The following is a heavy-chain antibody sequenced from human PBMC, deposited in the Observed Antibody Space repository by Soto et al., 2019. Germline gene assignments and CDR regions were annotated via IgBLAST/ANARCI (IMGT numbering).Heavy chain of an antibody. CDR3: AKSGGSSFYY. V-gene: IGHV3-30*18. D-gene: IGHD2-15*01. CDR1: GFTFSSYG. J-gene: IGHJ4*02. CDR2: ISYDGSNK. Sequence: QVQLVESGGGVVQPGRSLRLSCAASGFTFSSYGMHWVRQAPGKGLEWVAVISYDGSNKYYADSVKGRFTISRDNSKNTLYLQMNSLRAEDTAVYYCAKSGGSSFYYWGQGTLVTVSS.